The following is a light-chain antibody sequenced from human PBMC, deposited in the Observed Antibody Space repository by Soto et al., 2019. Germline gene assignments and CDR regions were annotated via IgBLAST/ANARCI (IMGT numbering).Light chain of an antibody. V-gene: IGKV3-11*01. J-gene: IGKJ5*01. CDR2: DAS. Sequence: EIFMTQAPATLSVSPWDTFSLSRMSNQTISNTLAWYQQKPGQAPRLLIYDASNRATGIPARFSGSGSGTDFTLTISSLEPEDFAVYYCQQRSNWPPITFGQGTRLEIK. CDR3: QQRSNWPPIT. CDR1: QTISNT.